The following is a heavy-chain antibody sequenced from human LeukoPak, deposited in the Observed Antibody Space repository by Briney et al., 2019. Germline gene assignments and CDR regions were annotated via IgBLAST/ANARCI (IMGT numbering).Heavy chain of an antibody. V-gene: IGHV4-59*08. J-gene: IGHJ6*04. CDR3: ARRETLDRLLDV. CDR1: GGSISSYY. CDR2: IYYSGST. Sequence: SETLSLTCTVSGGSISSYYWSWIRQPPGKGLEWIGYIYYSGSTNYNPSLKSRVTISVDTSKNQFSLKLSSVTAADTAVYYCARRETLDRLLDVWGKGTTVTVSS. D-gene: IGHD3/OR15-3a*01.